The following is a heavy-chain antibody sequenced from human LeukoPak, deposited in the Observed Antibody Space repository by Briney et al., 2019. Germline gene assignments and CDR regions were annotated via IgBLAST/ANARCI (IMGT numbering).Heavy chain of an antibody. D-gene: IGHD7-27*01. CDR3: GRGHWGLDY. Sequence: GGSLRLSCVPPRFSFRDSYITWICQAPGKGLEWVSYISNSGSSIYYADSVKGRFTTSRDNAKSSLYLQMNSLRAEDTAVYYCGRGHWGLDYWGQGALVTVSS. J-gene: IGHJ4*02. CDR2: ISNSGSSI. CDR1: RFSFRDSY. V-gene: IGHV3-11*04.